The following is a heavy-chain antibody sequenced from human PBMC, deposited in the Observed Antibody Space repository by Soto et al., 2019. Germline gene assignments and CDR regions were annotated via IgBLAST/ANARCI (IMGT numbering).Heavy chain of an antibody. V-gene: IGHV3-21*01. CDR1: GFTFSSYS. CDR2: ISSSSSYI. D-gene: IGHD3-10*01. CDR3: AKTPGLLWFGELFPIYYYYYMDV. Sequence: GGSLRLSCAASGFTFSSYSMNWVRQAPGKGLEWVSSISSSSSYIYYADSVKGRFTISRDNAKNSLYLQMNSLRAEDTAVYYCAKTPGLLWFGELFPIYYYYYMDVWGKGTTVTVSS. J-gene: IGHJ6*03.